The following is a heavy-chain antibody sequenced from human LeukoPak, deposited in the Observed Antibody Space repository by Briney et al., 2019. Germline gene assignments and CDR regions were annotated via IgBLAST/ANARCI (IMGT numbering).Heavy chain of an antibody. J-gene: IGHJ6*02. CDR3: ARDVDGDAYYYYGMDV. Sequence: ASVKVSCKASGYTFTSYGISWVRQAPGQGLEWMGWISAYNGNTNYAQKLQGRVTMTTDTSTSTAYMELSSLRSEDTAVYYCARDVDGDAYYYYGMDVWGQGTTVTVSS. CDR2: ISAYNGNT. V-gene: IGHV1-18*01. CDR1: GYTFTSYG. D-gene: IGHD4-17*01.